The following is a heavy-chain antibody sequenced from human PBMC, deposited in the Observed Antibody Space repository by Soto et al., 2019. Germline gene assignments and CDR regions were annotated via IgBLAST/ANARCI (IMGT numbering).Heavy chain of an antibody. CDR3: ARVLTPHDNNYYYCIDV. CDR1: GFTFSSYE. D-gene: IGHD1-1*01. CDR2: ISSSGSTI. J-gene: IGHJ6*02. V-gene: IGHV3-48*03. Sequence: EVQLVESGGGLVQPGGSLRLSCAASGFTFSSYEMNWVRQAPGKGLEGVSYISSSGSTIYYADSVKGRFTISRDNAKNSLYLQMNSLRAEDTAVYYCARVLTPHDNNYYYCIDVWGQGTTVTVSS.